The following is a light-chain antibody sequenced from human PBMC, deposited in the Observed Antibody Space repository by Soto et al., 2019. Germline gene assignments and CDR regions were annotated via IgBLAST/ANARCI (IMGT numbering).Light chain of an antibody. CDR1: QDVNSW. Sequence: IQMTQSPSSVSASVGDRVTITCRASQDVNSWSAWYQQKPGKAPKLLMNAASTLHTGVPSRFSGSGAGTEFNFTISAVQPEDFATYYCQQGINFPLTFGGGTRVEIK. V-gene: IGKV1-12*01. CDR2: AAS. J-gene: IGKJ4*01. CDR3: QQGINFPLT.